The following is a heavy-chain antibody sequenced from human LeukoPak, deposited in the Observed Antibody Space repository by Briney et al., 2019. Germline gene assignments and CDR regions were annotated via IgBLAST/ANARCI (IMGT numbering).Heavy chain of an antibody. CDR2: IYSGGST. CDR1: GFTVSSNY. Sequence: GGSLRLSCAASGFTVSSNYMSWVRQAPGKGLEWVSVIYSGGSTYYADSVKGRFTISRDNSKNTVYLQMNSLRAEDTAVYYCARGYSYGYARYFDYWGQGTLVTVSS. V-gene: IGHV3-66*01. D-gene: IGHD5-18*01. J-gene: IGHJ4*02. CDR3: ARGYSYGYARYFDY.